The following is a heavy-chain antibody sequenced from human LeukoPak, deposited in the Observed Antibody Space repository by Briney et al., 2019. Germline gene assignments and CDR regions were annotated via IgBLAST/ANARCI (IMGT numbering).Heavy chain of an antibody. Sequence: ASVKVSCKASGHTFTSYGISWVRQAPGQGLEWMGWISAYNGNTNYAQKLQGRVTMTTDTSTSTAYMELRSLRSDDTAVYYCARDLGWHSSSWFDPWGQGTLVTVSS. CDR1: GHTFTSYG. CDR3: ARDLGWHSSSWFDP. J-gene: IGHJ5*02. CDR2: ISAYNGNT. V-gene: IGHV1-18*01. D-gene: IGHD5-18*01.